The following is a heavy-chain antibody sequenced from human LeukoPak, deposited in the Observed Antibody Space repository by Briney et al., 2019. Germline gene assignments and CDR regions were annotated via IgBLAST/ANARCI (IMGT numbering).Heavy chain of an antibody. J-gene: IGHJ4*02. D-gene: IGHD6-13*01. CDR1: GGSISSYY. Sequence: PSETLSLTCSVSGGSISSYYWNWIRQPAGKGLEWIGRIYTSGNTDYNPSLKSRVTMSVDTSKNQFSLRLSSVTAADTAVYYCARSYSCNWSGICEYWGQGTLVTVSS. CDR2: IYTSGNT. CDR3: ARSYSCNWSGICEY. V-gene: IGHV4-4*07.